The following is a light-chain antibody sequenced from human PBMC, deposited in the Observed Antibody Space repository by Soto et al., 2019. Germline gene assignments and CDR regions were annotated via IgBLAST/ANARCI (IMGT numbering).Light chain of an antibody. CDR1: NIGSRS. V-gene: IGLV3-21*02. CDR3: QVWDPTSDHWM. J-gene: IGLJ3*02. Sequence: SYELTQPPSVSVAPRQTATITCGGNNIGSRSVHWYQQKSGQAPVLVVFDDSVRPSGIPERISGYNSGNTATLTISGVEAGDEADYYCQVWDPTSDHWMFGGGTKVTVL. CDR2: DDS.